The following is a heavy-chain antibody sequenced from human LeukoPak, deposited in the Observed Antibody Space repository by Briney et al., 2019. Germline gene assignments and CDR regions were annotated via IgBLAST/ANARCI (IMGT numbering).Heavy chain of an antibody. CDR1: GYTFTSYD. V-gene: IGHV1-8*01. CDR2: MSPNSGDT. CDR3: ARGPPNWGYDY. Sequence: ASVTVSCKASGYTFTSYDINWVRHATGQGLEWMGWMSPNSGDTGYAQKFQDRVTMTRNTSISTAYMELSSLRSDDTAVYYCARGPPNWGYDYWGPGTLVTVSS. D-gene: IGHD7-27*01. J-gene: IGHJ4*02.